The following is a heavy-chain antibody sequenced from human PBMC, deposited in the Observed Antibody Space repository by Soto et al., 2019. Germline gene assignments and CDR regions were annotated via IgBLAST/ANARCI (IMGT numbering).Heavy chain of an antibody. CDR1: GFTFSSYA. CDR2: ISGSGGST. CDR3: AKDGAYYYDSSGYKDYFDY. Sequence: EVQLLESGGGLVQPGGSLRLSCAASGFTFSSYAMSWVRQAPGKGLEWVSAISGSGGSTYYADSVKGRFTISRDNSKNTLYLQMNSLRAEDTAVYYCAKDGAYYYDSSGYKDYFDYWGQGTLVTVSS. D-gene: IGHD3-22*01. V-gene: IGHV3-23*01. J-gene: IGHJ4*02.